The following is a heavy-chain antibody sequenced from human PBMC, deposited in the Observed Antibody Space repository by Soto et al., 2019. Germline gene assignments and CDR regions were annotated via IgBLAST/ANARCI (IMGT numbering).Heavy chain of an antibody. CDR3: ARFSSSWYPSYYYYGMDV. CDR2: IYPGDSDT. CDR1: GYSFTSYW. V-gene: IGHV5-51*01. J-gene: IGHJ6*02. Sequence: GESLKISCKGSGYSFTSYWIGWVRQMPGKGLERMGIIYPGDSDTRYIPSFQGQVTISADKSISTAYLQWSSLKASDTAMYYCARFSSSWYPSYYYYGMDVWGQGTTVTVSS. D-gene: IGHD6-13*01.